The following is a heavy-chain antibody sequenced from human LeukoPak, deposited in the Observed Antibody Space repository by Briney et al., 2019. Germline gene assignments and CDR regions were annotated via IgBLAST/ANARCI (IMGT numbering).Heavy chain of an antibody. CDR3: ASNSGNYYVGGD. CDR1: GXSIRSYY. Sequence: SETLSLTCTVSGXSIRSYYWSWFRQPPGKGLEYIGYIYHDGTTNYNPSLKSRVTISVDTSKNQFSLNVTSVTAADTAVYYCASNSGNYYVGGDWGQGTLVTVSS. CDR2: IYHDGTT. D-gene: IGHD3-10*01. V-gene: IGHV4-59*01. J-gene: IGHJ4*02.